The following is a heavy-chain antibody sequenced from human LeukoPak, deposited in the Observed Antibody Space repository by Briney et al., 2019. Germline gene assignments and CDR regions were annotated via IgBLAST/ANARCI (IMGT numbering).Heavy chain of an antibody. CDR2: IYYSGTT. V-gene: IGHV4-31*03. CDR1: GGSINSGGFY. CDR3: ARVYHNKSAYDI. Sequence: SETLSLTCTVSGGSINSGGFYWSWIRQPPGKGLEWIGYIYYSGTTCYSPSLQSRVTLSVDTSKKLFSLHLNSVTAADTAVYYCARVYHNKSAYDIWGQGTMVTVSS. J-gene: IGHJ3*02. D-gene: IGHD2-2*02.